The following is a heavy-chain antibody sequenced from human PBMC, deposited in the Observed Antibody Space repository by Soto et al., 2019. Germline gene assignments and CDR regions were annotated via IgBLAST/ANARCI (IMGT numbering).Heavy chain of an antibody. J-gene: IGHJ4*02. D-gene: IGHD6-25*01. CDR1: GFTFSSFA. CDR2: LSGIGSST. CDR3: AKARKDSGAYAAGMVTFDQ. V-gene: IGHV3-23*01. Sequence: EVQLLESGGGLVQPGGSLKLSCVASGFTFSSFAMSWFRQAPGKGLEGVSFLSGIGSSTYYADSLKGRFTISRENSKKTVYLQMNSLTVDDTAVYYCAKARKDSGAYAAGMVTFDQGGQVALVTVSS.